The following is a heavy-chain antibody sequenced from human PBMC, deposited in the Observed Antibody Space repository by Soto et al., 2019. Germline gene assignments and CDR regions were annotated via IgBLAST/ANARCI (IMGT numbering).Heavy chain of an antibody. CDR1: GDPINSGGYF. J-gene: IGHJ2*01. V-gene: IGHV4-31*03. CDR3: ARDRYFDL. CDR2: IFCNGST. Sequence: QVQLQESGPGLVKPSQTLSLTCSVSGDPINSGGYFWSWIRQLPGKGLEWIGNIFCNGSTYYNPSLKSRVTISLDTSKSQFSLNLSSVTAADTAVYFCARDRYFDLWGRGTLVTVSS.